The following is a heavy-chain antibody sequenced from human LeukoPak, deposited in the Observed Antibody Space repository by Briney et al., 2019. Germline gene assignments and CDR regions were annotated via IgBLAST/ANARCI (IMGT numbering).Heavy chain of an antibody. CDR2: IRYDGSNK. V-gene: IGHV3-30*02. Sequence: PGGSLRLSCAASGFTFSSYGMHWVRQAPGKGLEWVAFIRYDGSNKYYADSVKGRFTISRDNSKNTLYLQMNSLRAEDTAVYYCARELRYFGDYYMDVWGKGTTVTVSS. J-gene: IGHJ6*03. CDR1: GFTFSSYG. D-gene: IGHD3-9*01. CDR3: ARELRYFGDYYMDV.